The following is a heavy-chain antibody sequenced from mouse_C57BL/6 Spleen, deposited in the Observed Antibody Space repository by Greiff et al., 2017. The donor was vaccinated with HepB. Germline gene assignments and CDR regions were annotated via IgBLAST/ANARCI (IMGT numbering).Heavy chain of an antibody. CDR1: GYTFTSYW. V-gene: IGHV1-52*01. J-gene: IGHJ1*03. CDR2: IDPSDSET. Sequence: QVQLQQSGAELVRPGSSVKLSCKASGYTFTSYWMHWVKQRPIQGLEWIGNIDPSDSETHYNQKFKDKATLTVDKSSSTAYMQLSSLTSEDSAVFYCASGGYIWGYFDVWGTGTTVTVSS. D-gene: IGHD1-3*01. CDR3: ASGGYIWGYFDV.